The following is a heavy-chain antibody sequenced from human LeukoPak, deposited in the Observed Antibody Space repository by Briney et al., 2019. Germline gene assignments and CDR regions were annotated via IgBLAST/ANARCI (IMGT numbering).Heavy chain of an antibody. D-gene: IGHD2-15*01. CDR2: IFPGDSDA. J-gene: IGHJ4*01. CDR3: ARHSSIAATDPMDY. V-gene: IGHV5-51*01. CDR1: GYTFTNHW. Sequence: GESLKISCKGSGYTFTNHWIGWVRQMPGKGREWMGIIFPGDSDARYSPSFQGQVTISVDKSSTTTYLHWASLKASDTAVYYCARHSSIAATDPMDYWGQGTLITVSS.